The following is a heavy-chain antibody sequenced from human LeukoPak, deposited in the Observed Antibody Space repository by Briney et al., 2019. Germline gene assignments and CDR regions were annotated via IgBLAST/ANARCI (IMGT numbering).Heavy chain of an antibody. CDR3: ARGRLDPYDAFDI. CDR2: ISSSSSYI. Sequence: GGSLRLSCAASGFTFSSYSMNWVRQAPGKGLEWVSSISSSSSYIYYADSVKGRFTISRDNAKNSLYLQMNSLRAEDTAVYYCARGRLDPYDAFDIWGQGTTVTVSS. V-gene: IGHV3-21*01. CDR1: GFTFSSYS. J-gene: IGHJ3*02. D-gene: IGHD6-25*01.